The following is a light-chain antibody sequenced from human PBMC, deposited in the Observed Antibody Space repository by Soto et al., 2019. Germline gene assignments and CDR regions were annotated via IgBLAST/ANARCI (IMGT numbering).Light chain of an antibody. V-gene: IGLV2-14*01. CDR2: EVS. Sequence: QSALTQPASVSGSPGQSITISCTGTSGDVGAHNYVSWYPHHPGNAPKLLIYEVSNRPSGVSDRFSGSKSVNTASLTTSGLRAEDEADYYCSSDTTTTTIFGGGTKLTVL. J-gene: IGLJ2*01. CDR1: SGDVGAHNY. CDR3: SSDTTTTTI.